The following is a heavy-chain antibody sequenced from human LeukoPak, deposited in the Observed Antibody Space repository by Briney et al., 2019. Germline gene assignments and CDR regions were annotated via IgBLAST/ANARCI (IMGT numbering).Heavy chain of an antibody. J-gene: IGHJ4*02. D-gene: IGHD1-14*01. Sequence: GGSLRLSCAASGFTFDDYTMHWVRQAPGKTLEWVSLISWDGGSTDYADSVKGRFTVSRDNSKNSLYLQMNSPRTEDTALYYCAKARSGLTPFFDFWGQGTLVTVSS. V-gene: IGHV3-43*01. CDR1: GFTFDDYT. CDR3: AKARSGLTPFFDF. CDR2: ISWDGGST.